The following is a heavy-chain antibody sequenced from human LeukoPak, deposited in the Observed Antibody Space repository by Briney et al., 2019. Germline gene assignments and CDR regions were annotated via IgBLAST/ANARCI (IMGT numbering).Heavy chain of an antibody. Sequence: SVKVSCKAPGGSFGRYAISWVRQAPGQGLEWMGGIVPILGTANYAQKFQGGVTITADDSTGTAYMELTSLRSADTAVYYCARSQGYSYGSSYWGQGTLVTVSS. CDR1: GGSFGRYA. V-gene: IGHV1-69*13. CDR2: IVPILGTA. CDR3: ARSQGYSYGSSY. J-gene: IGHJ4*02. D-gene: IGHD5-18*01.